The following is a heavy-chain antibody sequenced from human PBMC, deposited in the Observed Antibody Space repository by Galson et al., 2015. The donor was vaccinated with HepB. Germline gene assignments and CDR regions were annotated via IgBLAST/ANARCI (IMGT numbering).Heavy chain of an antibody. Sequence: SLRLSCAASGFTFSNYAMQWVRQAPGKGLEYVSAITTSGSSSYYTDSVKGRFTVSRDNSKNTLYLQMNSLRAEDTAVYYCLPTFRVSAILSHSWGRGTQVTVSP. D-gene: IGHD2/OR15-2a*01. CDR3: LPTFRVSAILSHS. CDR1: GFTFSNYA. CDR2: ITTSGSSS. V-gene: IGHV3-64D*06. J-gene: IGHJ4*02.